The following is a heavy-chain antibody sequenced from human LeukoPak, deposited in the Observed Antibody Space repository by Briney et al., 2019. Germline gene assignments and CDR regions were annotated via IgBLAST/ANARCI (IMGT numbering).Heavy chain of an antibody. D-gene: IGHD3-9*01. CDR2: IYYSGTT. CDR1: GGSITSNSHH. J-gene: IGHJ4*02. V-gene: IGHV4-39*01. CDR3: ARRGDILTDYAFDY. Sequence: SETLSLTCTVSGGSITSNSHHWDWIRRAPGKGLEWIGNIYYSGTTSYNPSLQSRVSISVDTSKNQFSLRLSSVTAADTAVYYCARRGDILTDYAFDYWGQGTLVTVSS.